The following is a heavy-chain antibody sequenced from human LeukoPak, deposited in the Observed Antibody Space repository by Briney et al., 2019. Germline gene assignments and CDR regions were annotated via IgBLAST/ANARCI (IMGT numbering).Heavy chain of an antibody. CDR2: IYYSGST. V-gene: IGHV4-59*11. J-gene: IGHJ4*02. Sequence: SETLSLTCTVSGGSISSHYWSWIRQPPGKGLEWLGYIYYSGSTNYNPSLKSRVTISVDTSKNQFSLKLSSVTAADTAVYYCARWYYDSSGYYYVFDYWGQGTLVTVSS. D-gene: IGHD3-22*01. CDR1: GGSISSHY. CDR3: ARWYYDSSGYYYVFDY.